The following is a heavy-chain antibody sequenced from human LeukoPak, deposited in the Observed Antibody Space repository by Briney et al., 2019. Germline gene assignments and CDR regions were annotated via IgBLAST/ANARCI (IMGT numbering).Heavy chain of an antibody. CDR2: IYYSGST. J-gene: IGHJ3*02. CDR1: GGSISSGNW. Sequence: SGTLSLTCAVSGGSISSGNWWSWVRQPPGKGLEWIGSIYYSGSTYYNPSLRSRVTIAVDTSKNQFSLKLSFVTAADTAVYYCARHRVTGTAYTGFAIWGQGTMVTVSS. V-gene: IGHV4-4*02. CDR3: ARHRVTGTAYTGFAI. D-gene: IGHD1-20*01.